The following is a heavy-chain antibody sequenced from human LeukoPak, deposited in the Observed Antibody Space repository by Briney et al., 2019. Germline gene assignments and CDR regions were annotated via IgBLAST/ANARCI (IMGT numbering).Heavy chain of an antibody. V-gene: IGHV3-30-3*01. CDR3: ARGGFDP. D-gene: IGHD3-16*01. J-gene: IGHJ5*02. CDR1: GFTFSSYA. CDR2: ISYDGSTK. Sequence: GGSLRLSCAASGFTFSSYAMHWVRQAPGKGLERGAVISYDGSTKYYADSVKGRFTISRDNSKNTLYLQMNSLRAEGTAVYYCARGGFDPWGQETLVTVSS.